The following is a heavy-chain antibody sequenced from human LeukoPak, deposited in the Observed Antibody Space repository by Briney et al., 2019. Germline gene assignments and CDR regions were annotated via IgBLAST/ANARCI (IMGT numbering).Heavy chain of an antibody. CDR2: IYTSGST. CDR3: ASPGAGGGDWYFDL. J-gene: IGHJ2*01. D-gene: IGHD1-26*01. V-gene: IGHV4-61*02. Sequence: PSQTLSLTCTVSGGSISSGSYYWSWIRQPAGKGLEWIGRIYTSGSTNYNPSLKRRVTISVDTSKNQFSLKLSSVAAADAAVYCCASPGAGGGDWYFDLWGRGTLVTVSS. CDR1: GGSISSGSYY.